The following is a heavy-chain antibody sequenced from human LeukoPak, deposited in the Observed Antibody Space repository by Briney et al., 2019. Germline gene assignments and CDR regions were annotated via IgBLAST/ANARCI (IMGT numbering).Heavy chain of an antibody. D-gene: IGHD2-21*01. V-gene: IGHV3-74*01. J-gene: IGHJ4*02. CDR2: ISDDGSYT. CDR1: GFSFSGHW. CDR3: ASFGISWRSSY. Sequence: PGGSLRLSCAASGFSFSGHWVHWVRQAPGKELVWVSRISDDGSYTSNVDSVKGRFTISRDNVNNMLYLHMNSLRAEDTAVYYCASFGISWRSSYWGQGTLVTVSS.